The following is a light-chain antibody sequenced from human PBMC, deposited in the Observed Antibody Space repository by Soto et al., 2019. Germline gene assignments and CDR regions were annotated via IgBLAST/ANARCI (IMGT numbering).Light chain of an antibody. Sequence: AIQMTQSPSSLSASAGDRVTITCRASQGIRNELGWYQQRPGKAPKLLIYAASTLESGVPSRFSASGSGTDFTLTISSLRPEDFATYYCLQDSNYPRTFGQGTKVEIK. J-gene: IGKJ1*01. CDR1: QGIRNE. CDR3: LQDSNYPRT. CDR2: AAS. V-gene: IGKV1-6*01.